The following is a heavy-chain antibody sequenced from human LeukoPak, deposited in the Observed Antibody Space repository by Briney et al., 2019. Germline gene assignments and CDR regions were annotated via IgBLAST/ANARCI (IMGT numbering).Heavy chain of an antibody. CDR2: IYHSGST. CDR1: GYSISSGYY. D-gene: IGHD6-6*01. J-gene: IGHJ4*02. V-gene: IGHV4-38-2*02. Sequence: KPSDTLSLTCTVSGYSISSGYYWGWIRHPPGKGLEWIGSIYHSGSTYYNPSLKSRVTISVEKSMNQFSLKLSSVTAADTAVYYCARGKTSGSSGAYWGKGTLVTVSS. CDR3: ARGKTSGSSGAY.